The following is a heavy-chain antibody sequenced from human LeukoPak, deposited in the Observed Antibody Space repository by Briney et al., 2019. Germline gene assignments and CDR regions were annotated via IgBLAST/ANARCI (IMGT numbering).Heavy chain of an antibody. V-gene: IGHV4-39*07. CDR3: ARSMRGYYGSGNYDS. D-gene: IGHD3-10*01. J-gene: IGHJ5*01. CDR2: IYYSGST. CDR1: GGSISSSSYY. Sequence: SETLSLTCTVSGGSISSSSYYWGWIRQPPGKGLEWIGSIYYSGSTYYNPSLKSRVAISVDTSKNQFSLKLSSVTAADTAVYYCARSMRGYYGSGNYDSWGQGTLVTVSS.